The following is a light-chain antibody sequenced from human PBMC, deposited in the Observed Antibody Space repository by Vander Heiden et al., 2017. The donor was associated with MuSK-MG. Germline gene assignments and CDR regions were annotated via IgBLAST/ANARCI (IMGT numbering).Light chain of an antibody. CDR2: AAS. CDR1: QGISSY. Sequence: AIRMTQSPSSFSASTGDRVTITCRASQGISSYLAWYQQEPGKAPKLLIYAASTLQSGVPSRFSGSGSGTDFTLTISCLQSEDFATYYCQQYDSYPPTFGQGTKVEIK. V-gene: IGKV1-8*01. J-gene: IGKJ2*01. CDR3: QQYDSYPPT.